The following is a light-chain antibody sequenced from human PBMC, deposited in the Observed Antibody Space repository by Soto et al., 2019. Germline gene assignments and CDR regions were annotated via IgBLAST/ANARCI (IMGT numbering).Light chain of an antibody. CDR3: QQLNSYPRT. V-gene: IGKV1-9*01. J-gene: IGKJ1*01. Sequence: IQLTQSPSSLSASVGDRVTITCRASQAISSYLAWYQQKPGRAPNLLIYGASTLHSGVPSRFSGSGSGTDFTLTISSLQPEDFATYYCQQLNSYPRTFGQGTKVEIK. CDR2: GAS. CDR1: QAISSY.